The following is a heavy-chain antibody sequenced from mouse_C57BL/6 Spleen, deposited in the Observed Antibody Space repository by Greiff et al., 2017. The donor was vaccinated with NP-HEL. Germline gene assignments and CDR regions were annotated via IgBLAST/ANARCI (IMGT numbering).Heavy chain of an antibody. CDR3: APRAGSSFDY. CDR1: GYTFTSYT. CDR2: INPSSGYT. J-gene: IGHJ2*01. V-gene: IGHV1-4*01. D-gene: IGHD1-1*01. Sequence: QVQLQQSGAELARPGASVKMSCKASGYTFTSYTMHWVKQRPGQGLEWIGYINPSSGYTKYNQKFKDKATLTADKSSSTAYMQLSSLTSEDSAVYNCAPRAGSSFDYWGQGTTLTVSS.